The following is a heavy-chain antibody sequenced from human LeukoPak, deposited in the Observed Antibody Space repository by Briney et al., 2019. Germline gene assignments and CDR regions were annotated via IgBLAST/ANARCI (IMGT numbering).Heavy chain of an antibody. D-gene: IGHD2-8*01. J-gene: IGHJ4*02. V-gene: IGHV3-74*01. CDR1: GFTFSNYW. CDR3: AQGSNGQ. CDR2: ITEDGSST. Sequence: GGSLRLSCAASGFTFSNYWMHWVRQAPGKGLVWVSRITEDGSSTDYADSVKGRFTSSRDNAKNTLYLQMNSLRVEDTAVYYCAQGSNGQWDQGTLVTVSS.